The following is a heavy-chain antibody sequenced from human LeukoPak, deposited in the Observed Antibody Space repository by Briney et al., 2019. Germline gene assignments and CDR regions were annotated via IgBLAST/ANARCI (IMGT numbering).Heavy chain of an antibody. CDR1: GFTFSSNY. CDR2: IYSGGST. D-gene: IGHD6-19*01. CDR3: ARAVAGTGEIDY. Sequence: GGSLRLSCAASGFTFSSNYMSWVRQAPGKGLEWVSVIYSGGSTYYADSVKGRFTISRDNSKNTLYLQMNSLRAEDTAVYYCARAVAGTGEIDYWGQGTLVTVSS. J-gene: IGHJ4*02. V-gene: IGHV3-66*01.